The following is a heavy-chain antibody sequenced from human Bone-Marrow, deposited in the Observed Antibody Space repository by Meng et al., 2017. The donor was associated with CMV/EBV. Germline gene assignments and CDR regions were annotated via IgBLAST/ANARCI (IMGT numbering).Heavy chain of an antibody. CDR1: GGSISIANYY. J-gene: IGHJ4*02. CDR2: IYYSGST. Sequence: GSLRLSCTVSGGSISIANYYWGWIRQSPGKGLEWIGSIYYSGSTYYNPSLKSRVSISVDTSKNQFSLKLTSMTAADTATYYCARASYSSTWYEDFWGQGTVVTVSS. CDR3: ARASYSSTWYEDF. D-gene: IGHD6-13*01. V-gene: IGHV4-39*07.